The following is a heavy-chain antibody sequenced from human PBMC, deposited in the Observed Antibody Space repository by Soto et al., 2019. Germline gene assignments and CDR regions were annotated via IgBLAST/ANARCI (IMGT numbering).Heavy chain of an antibody. V-gene: IGHV1-69*02. CDR3: ARGQGSGSYHVDY. Sequence: QVQLVQSGAEVKKPGSSVKVSCKASGGTFSSYTISWVRQAPGQGLEWMGRIIPILGIANYAQKFQGRVTITADKSTSTAYMVLSSLRSEDTAVYYCARGQGSGSYHVDYWGQGTLVTVSS. D-gene: IGHD1-26*01. CDR1: GGTFSSYT. CDR2: IIPILGIA. J-gene: IGHJ4*02.